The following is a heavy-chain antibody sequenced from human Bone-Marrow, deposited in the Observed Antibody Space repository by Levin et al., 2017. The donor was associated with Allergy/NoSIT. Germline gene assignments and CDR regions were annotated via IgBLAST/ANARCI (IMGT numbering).Heavy chain of an antibody. V-gene: IGHV3-23*01. Sequence: LSLTCAASGFTLRSYAMTWVRPAPGKGLEWVSLISGSNDRPYYADSVKGRFTISRDISKNTLYLQMNSLRAEDTAIYYCAKDSDNYSWYMDHWGQGTLVTVSS. CDR2: ISGSNDRP. J-gene: IGHJ4*02. CDR3: AKDSDNYSWYMDH. CDR1: GFTLRSYA. D-gene: IGHD3-10*01.